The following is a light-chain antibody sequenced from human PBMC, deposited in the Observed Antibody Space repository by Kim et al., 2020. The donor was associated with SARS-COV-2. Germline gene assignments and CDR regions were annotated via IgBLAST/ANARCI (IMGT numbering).Light chain of an antibody. CDR2: AAS. Sequence: ASVGDRVTITCRASQGIRNSLAWYQEKPGKVPKLLISAASALQPEVPSRFSGSGSGTDFTLTISSLQPEDVATYYCQKYDSVPLTFGPGTKVDIK. J-gene: IGKJ3*01. CDR3: QKYDSVPLT. V-gene: IGKV1-27*01. CDR1: QGIRNS.